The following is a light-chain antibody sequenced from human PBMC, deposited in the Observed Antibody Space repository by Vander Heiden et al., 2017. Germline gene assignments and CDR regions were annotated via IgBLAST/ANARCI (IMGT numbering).Light chain of an antibody. V-gene: IGKV2-30*01. CDR1: QSLVYSDGNTY. CDR3: MQGTHWPYT. Sequence: DAVLTQSPLSLPVTLGQPASISCRSSQSLVYSDGNTYLNWFKQRPGQSPRRLIYKVSDRDSGVPDRFSGSGSGTDFILRISRVEAEDVGIYYCMQGTHWPYTFGQGTNLEIK. J-gene: IGKJ2*01. CDR2: KVS.